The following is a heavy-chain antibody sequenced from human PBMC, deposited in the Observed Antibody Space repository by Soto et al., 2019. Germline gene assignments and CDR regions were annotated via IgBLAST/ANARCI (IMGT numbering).Heavy chain of an antibody. CDR3: ERGRGECDA. V-gene: IGHV4-34*01. CDR1: SASLSDNY. D-gene: IGHD2-21*01. Sequence: SEPLSVTCPVDSASLSDNYCNWLRQPPGKGLEWIGEINHSGNTNYNPSLRSRVTISIDTSKNQLSLNLRSVSAADTAVYYWERGRGECDAWGQPPPLTVS. J-gene: IGHJ5*02. CDR2: INHSGNT.